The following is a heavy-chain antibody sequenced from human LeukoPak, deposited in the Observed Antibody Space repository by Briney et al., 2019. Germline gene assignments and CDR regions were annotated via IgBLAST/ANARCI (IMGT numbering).Heavy chain of an antibody. CDR1: GFTFSNAW. Sequence: GGSLRLSCAASGFTFSNAWMSWVRQAPGKGLEWVGRIKSKTDGGTTDYAAPVKGRFTISRDDSKNTLYLQMNSLKTEDTAVYYCTTAHDILTGYFSHSSWGQETLVTVSS. J-gene: IGHJ5*02. D-gene: IGHD3-9*01. CDR3: TTAHDILTGYFSHSS. CDR2: IKSKTDGGTT. V-gene: IGHV3-15*01.